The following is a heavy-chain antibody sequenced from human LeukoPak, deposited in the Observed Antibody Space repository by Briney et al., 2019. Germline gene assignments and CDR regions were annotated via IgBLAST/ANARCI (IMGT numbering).Heavy chain of an antibody. CDR1: GFTFSSYA. V-gene: IGHV3-23*01. Sequence: PGGSLRLSCAASGFTFSSYAMTWVRQAPGKGLEWVSAISGSGGNTYYADSVKGRFTISRDNSKNTLYLHMNSLRAEDTAVYYCAKGSYYYDSSGAEGGQGTLVTVSS. J-gene: IGHJ4*02. CDR2: ISGSGGNT. CDR3: AKGSYYYDSSGAE. D-gene: IGHD3-22*01.